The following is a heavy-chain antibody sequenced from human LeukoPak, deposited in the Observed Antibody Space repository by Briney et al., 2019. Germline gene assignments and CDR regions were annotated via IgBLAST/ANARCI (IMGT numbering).Heavy chain of an antibody. V-gene: IGHV3-23*01. Sequence: PGGSLRLSCAASGFSFSIHDMTWVRQAPGKGLEWVSTISNSDNSTYYADSVKGRFTFSRDNSKNTLYLQMNSLRGEDTAIYYCATYRQVMLPFEAWGQGTLVTVSS. CDR2: ISNSDNST. CDR3: ATYRQVMLPFEA. CDR1: GFSFSIHD. J-gene: IGHJ5*02. D-gene: IGHD5-18*01.